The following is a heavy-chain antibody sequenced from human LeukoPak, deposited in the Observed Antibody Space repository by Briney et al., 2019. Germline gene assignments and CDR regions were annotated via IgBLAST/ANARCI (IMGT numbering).Heavy chain of an antibody. D-gene: IGHD3-10*01. J-gene: IGHJ4*02. CDR3: ARDGTVRGVTHFDY. CDR1: GFTFSSYG. CDR2: IWYDGSNK. V-gene: IGHV3-33*01. Sequence: PGGSLRLSCAASGFTFSSYGMHWVRQAPGKGLEWVAGIWYDGSNKYYADSVKGRFTISRDNSKNTLYLQMNSLRAEDTAVYYCARDGTVRGVTHFDYWGQGTLVTVSS.